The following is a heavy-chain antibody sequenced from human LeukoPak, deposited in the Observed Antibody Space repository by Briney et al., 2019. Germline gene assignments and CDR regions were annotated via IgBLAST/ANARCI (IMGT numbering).Heavy chain of an antibody. J-gene: IGHJ4*02. CDR3: ARLGASLEWDSGSFPDY. D-gene: IGHD3-3*01. CDR2: IFYTGNT. V-gene: IGHV4-39*01. Sequence: PSETLSLTCSVSGVYFSSSGCYWGWIRQPPGKGLEWIESIFYTGNTYYNPSLKSRITISPAPSKTQFSLELRFVTAAHTAVYYCARLGASLEWDSGSFPDYWGQGTLVTVSS. CDR1: GVYFSSSGCY.